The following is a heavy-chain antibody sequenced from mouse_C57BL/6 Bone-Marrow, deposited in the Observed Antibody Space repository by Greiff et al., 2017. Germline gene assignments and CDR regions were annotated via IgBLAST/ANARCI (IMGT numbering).Heavy chain of an antibody. J-gene: IGHJ2*01. CDR3: ARFNWDYFDY. CDR2: ISSGSSTI. Sequence: EVKLMESGGGLVKPGGSLKLSCAASGFTFSDYGMHWVRQAPEKGLEWVAYISSGSSTIYYADTVKGSFTISRDTAKNTLFLQMTSLRSEDTAMYYCARFNWDYFDYWGQGTTLTVSS. CDR1: GFTFSDYG. D-gene: IGHD4-1*02. V-gene: IGHV5-17*01.